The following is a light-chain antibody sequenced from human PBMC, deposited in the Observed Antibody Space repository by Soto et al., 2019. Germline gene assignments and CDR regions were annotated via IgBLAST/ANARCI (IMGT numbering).Light chain of an antibody. Sequence: QSVLTQPPSVSGAPGQRVTISCTGSSSNIGAGYDVHWYQQLPGTAPKLLIYGNSNRPSGVPDRFSGSKSGTSASLAITGLQAEDEAHYYCQYYDSSLSGYVVFGGGTQLTVL. CDR2: GNS. CDR3: QYYDSSLSGYVV. V-gene: IGLV1-40*01. CDR1: SSNIGAGYD. J-gene: IGLJ2*01.